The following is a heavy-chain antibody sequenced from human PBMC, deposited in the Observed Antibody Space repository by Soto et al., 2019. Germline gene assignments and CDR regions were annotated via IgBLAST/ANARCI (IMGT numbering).Heavy chain of an antibody. J-gene: IGHJ4*02. Sequence: LRLSCAASGFSISDHYMDWVRQAPVKGLELVGRTRNKAASYTTEYAASVKGRSTISRDDSKNSLYLQMNSLKTEDTAVYYCARVYGSGSYGIFDYWGQGTLVTVSS. V-gene: IGHV3-72*01. D-gene: IGHD3-10*01. CDR1: GFSISDHY. CDR3: ARVYGSGSYGIFDY. CDR2: TRNKAASYTT.